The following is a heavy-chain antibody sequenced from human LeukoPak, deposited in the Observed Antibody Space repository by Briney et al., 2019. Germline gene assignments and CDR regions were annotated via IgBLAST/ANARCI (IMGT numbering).Heavy chain of an antibody. CDR1: GGSISSGDYY. Sequence: SETLSLTCTVSGGSISSGDYYWSWIRQPPGKGLEWIGYIYYSGSTYYNPSLKSRVTISVDTSKNQFSLKLSSVTAADTAVYYCARDEGLRSGYYYGSIDYWGQGTLVTVSS. V-gene: IGHV4-30-4*01. D-gene: IGHD3-22*01. J-gene: IGHJ4*02. CDR2: IYYSGST. CDR3: ARDEGLRSGYYYGSIDY.